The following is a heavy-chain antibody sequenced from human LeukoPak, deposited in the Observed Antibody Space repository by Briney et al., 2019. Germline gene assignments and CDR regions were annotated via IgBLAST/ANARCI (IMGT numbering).Heavy chain of an antibody. CDR2: ISYNGINK. D-gene: IGHD3-22*01. CDR3: ARVPGYDSSGSFDY. V-gene: IGHV3-30-3*01. J-gene: IGHJ4*02. CDR1: GFSFSSYA. Sequence: GGSLRLSCAASGFSFSSYAMHWVRQAPGKGLEWVSVISYNGINKYYADSVKGRFTISRDNSKNTLYLQMNSLRAEDTAVYYCARVPGYDSSGSFDYWGQGTLVTASS.